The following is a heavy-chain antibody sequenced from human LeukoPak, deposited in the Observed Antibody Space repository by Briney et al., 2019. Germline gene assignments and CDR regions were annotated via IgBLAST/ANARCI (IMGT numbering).Heavy chain of an antibody. CDR1: GFTFSDSH. CDR3: ARDPLDSRSWNWYFDI. D-gene: IGHD6-13*01. Sequence: GGSLRLSCAAAGFTFSDSHMSWVRQAPGKGLEWVSYISTSGSTAYYADSVKGRFTISRDNAKNSVYLQVNSLRAEDTAVYYCARDPLDSRSWNWYFDIWGRGTLVTVSS. J-gene: IGHJ2*01. CDR2: ISTSGSTA. V-gene: IGHV3-11*01.